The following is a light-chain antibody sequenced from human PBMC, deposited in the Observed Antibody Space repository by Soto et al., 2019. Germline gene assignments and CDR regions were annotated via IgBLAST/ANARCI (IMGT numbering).Light chain of an antibody. CDR3: GTCESSLNGYV. Sequence: QSVLTQPPSVSAAAGQKVTISCSGSSSNIGKNYVSRYQHLPGTAPKLLIYHTNKRPPGILDRFSGSKSGTSATLGITGPQAGDEADHYGGTCESSLNGYVFGKATKVTV. J-gene: IGLJ1*01. CDR1: SSNIGKNY. CDR2: HTN. V-gene: IGLV1-51*01.